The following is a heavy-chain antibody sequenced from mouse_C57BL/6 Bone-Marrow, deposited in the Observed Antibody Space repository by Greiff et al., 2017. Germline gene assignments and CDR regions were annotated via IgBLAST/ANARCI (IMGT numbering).Heavy chain of an antibody. CDR3: AYEGYAMDY. J-gene: IGHJ4*01. D-gene: IGHD1-1*01. V-gene: IGHV1-82*01. Sequence: VQRVESGPELVKPGASVKISCKASGYAFSSSWMNWVKQRPGKGLEWIGRIYPGDGDTNYNGKFKGKATLTADKSSSTAYMQLSSLTSEDSAVYFCAYEGYAMDYWGQGTSVTVSS. CDR2: IYPGDGDT. CDR1: GYAFSSSW.